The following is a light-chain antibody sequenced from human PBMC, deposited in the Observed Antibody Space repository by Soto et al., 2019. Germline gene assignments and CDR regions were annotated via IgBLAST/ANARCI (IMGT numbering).Light chain of an antibody. Sequence: EIVLTQSPGTLSLSPGERATLSCRASQSVSSSYLVWYQQKPGQAPRLLIDGASSRATGIPDRFSGSGSGTDFTLTISRLEPEDFAVYYCQQYGSSPRITFGQGTRLEIK. CDR2: GAS. V-gene: IGKV3-20*01. J-gene: IGKJ5*01. CDR1: QSVSSSY. CDR3: QQYGSSPRIT.